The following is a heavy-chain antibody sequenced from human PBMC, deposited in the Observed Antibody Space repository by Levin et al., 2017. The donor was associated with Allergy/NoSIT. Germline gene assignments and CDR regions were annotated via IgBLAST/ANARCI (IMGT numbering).Heavy chain of an antibody. V-gene: IGHV4-39*01. CDR3: ARYSQWELLGTTTENFDY. CDR1: GGSISSSSYY. CDR2: IYYSGST. D-gene: IGHD1-26*01. J-gene: IGHJ4*02. Sequence: PSETLSLTCTVSGGSISSSSYYWGWIRQPPGKGLEWIGSIYYSGSTYYNPSLKSRVTISVDTSKNQFSLKLSSVTAADTAVYYCARYSQWELLGTTTENFDYWGQGTLVTVSS.